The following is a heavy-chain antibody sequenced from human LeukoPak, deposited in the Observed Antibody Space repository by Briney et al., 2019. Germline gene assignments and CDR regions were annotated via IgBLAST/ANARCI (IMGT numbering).Heavy chain of an antibody. CDR3: AKTLGYSGYFSP. V-gene: IGHV3-23*01. J-gene: IGHJ5*02. D-gene: IGHD3-22*01. CDR2: ISGGGVNT. Sequence: GGSLRLSCAVSGFTVSNYYMTWVRQAPGKGLEWVSAISGGGVNTYYADSVKGRFTISRDNSKNMLYLQMNSLRAEDTAVYYCAKTLGYSGYFSPWGQGTLVTVSS. CDR1: GFTVSNYY.